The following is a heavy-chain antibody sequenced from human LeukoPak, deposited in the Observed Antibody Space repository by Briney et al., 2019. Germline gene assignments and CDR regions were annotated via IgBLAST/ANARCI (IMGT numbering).Heavy chain of an antibody. V-gene: IGHV3-21*01. Sequence: GGSLRLSCAASGFTFSSYGMNWVRQAPGKGLEWVSSISSSSSYIYYADSVKGRFTISRDNAKNSLYLQMNSLRAEDTAVYYCARSAAAGSSFDYWGQGTLVTVSS. CDR3: ARSAAAGSSFDY. J-gene: IGHJ4*02. CDR1: GFTFSSYG. D-gene: IGHD6-13*01. CDR2: ISSSSSYI.